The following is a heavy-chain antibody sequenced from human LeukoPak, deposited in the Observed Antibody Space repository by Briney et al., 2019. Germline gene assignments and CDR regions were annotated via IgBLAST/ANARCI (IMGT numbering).Heavy chain of an antibody. D-gene: IGHD5-12*01. CDR1: GFSFSSYS. Sequence: GGSLRLSFAASGFSFSSYSIHWVRQAPGKGLEWVAVISSDGTSKNFALSVKGRFAISRDNSKNTLFLQMNNLRSEDTALYYCVSPTADYPFLYYFDSWGQGTLVTVSS. CDR2: ISSDGTSK. J-gene: IGHJ4*02. CDR3: VSPTADYPFLYYFDS. V-gene: IGHV3-30*09.